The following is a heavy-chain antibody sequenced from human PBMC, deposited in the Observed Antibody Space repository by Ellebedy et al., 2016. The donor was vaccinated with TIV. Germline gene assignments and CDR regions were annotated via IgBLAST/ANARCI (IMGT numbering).Heavy chain of an antibody. D-gene: IGHD3-10*01. V-gene: IGHV1-18*04. J-gene: IGHJ4*02. Sequence: AASVKVSCKAPGYTFTSYGISWVRQAPGQGLEWMGWISAYNGNTNYAQKLQGRVTMTTDTSTSTAYMELRSLRSDDTAVYYCARDRPYYYGSGSYRPDYWGQGTLVTVSS. CDR1: GYTFTSYG. CDR3: ARDRPYYYGSGSYRPDY. CDR2: ISAYNGNT.